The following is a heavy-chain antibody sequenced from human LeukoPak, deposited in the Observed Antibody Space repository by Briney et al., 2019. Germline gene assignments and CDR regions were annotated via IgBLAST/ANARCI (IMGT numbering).Heavy chain of an antibody. D-gene: IGHD6-19*01. CDR1: GYTFTGYY. V-gene: IGHV1-2*02. J-gene: IGHJ4*02. CDR3: ARVPSRWLVSYDTDY. CDR2: INPNSGGT. Sequence: ASVKVSCKASGYTFTGYYMHWVRQPPGQGLEWMGWINPNSGGTNYAQKFQGRVTMTRDTSISTAYMELSRLRSDDTAVSYCARVPSRWLVSYDTDYWGQGTLVTVSS.